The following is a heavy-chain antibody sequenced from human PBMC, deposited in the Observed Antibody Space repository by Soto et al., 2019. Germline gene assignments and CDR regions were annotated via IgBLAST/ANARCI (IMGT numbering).Heavy chain of an antibody. D-gene: IGHD2-21*01. J-gene: IGHJ5*02. CDR3: AKDAVYKDGLWLMDS. CDR1: GFTISTYA. V-gene: IGHV3-23*01. Sequence: QTGGSLRLSCAASGFTISTYAMTWVRQAPGKGLECVSGVTGSGSQIHYADSVKGRFTISKDNSRNTLYLQMSNLRDEDTALYYCAKDAVYKDGLWLMDSWGQGTLVTVSS. CDR2: VTGSGSQI.